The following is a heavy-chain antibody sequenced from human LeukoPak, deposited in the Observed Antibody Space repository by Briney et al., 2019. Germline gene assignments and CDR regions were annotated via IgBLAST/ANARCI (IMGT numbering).Heavy chain of an antibody. V-gene: IGHV1-46*01. J-gene: IGHJ4*02. CDR3: ARDSLTYDSSGYYYDY. CDR1: GYTFTSYD. D-gene: IGHD3-22*01. Sequence: ASVKVSCKASGYTFTSYDINWVRQAPGQGLEWMGIINPSGGSTSYAQKFQGRVTMTRDMSTSTVYMELSSLRSEDTAVYYCARDSLTYDSSGYYYDYWGQGTLVTVSS. CDR2: INPSGGST.